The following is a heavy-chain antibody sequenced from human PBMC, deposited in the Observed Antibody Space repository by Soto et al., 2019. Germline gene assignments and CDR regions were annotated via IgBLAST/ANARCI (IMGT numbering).Heavy chain of an antibody. J-gene: IGHJ2*01. Sequence: PGKGLEWVSAICGSGGSTSYADSGKGRFTISRDNSKNTLYLQMNSLRAEDTAVYYCFFFQAEDGIRDVRSVSAFLLNRSSDL. CDR2: ICGSGGST. V-gene: IGHV3-23*01. CDR3: FFFQAEDGIRDVRSVSAFLLNRSSDL. D-gene: IGHD3-10*02.